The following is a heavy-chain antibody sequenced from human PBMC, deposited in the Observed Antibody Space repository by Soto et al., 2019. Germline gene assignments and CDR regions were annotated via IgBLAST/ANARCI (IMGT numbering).Heavy chain of an antibody. Sequence: PGGSLRLSCAASGFTFSSYSMNWVRQAPGEGLEWVSSISSSSSYIYYADSVKGRFTISRDNAKNSLYLQMNSLRAEDTAVYYCAREMVAARGSDYYYYYGMDVWGQGTTVTVSS. D-gene: IGHD6-6*01. CDR1: GFTFSSYS. J-gene: IGHJ6*02. V-gene: IGHV3-21*01. CDR2: ISSSSSYI. CDR3: AREMVAARGSDYYYYYGMDV.